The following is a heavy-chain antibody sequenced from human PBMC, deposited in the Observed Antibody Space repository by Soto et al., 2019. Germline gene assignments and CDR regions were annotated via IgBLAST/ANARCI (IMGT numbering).Heavy chain of an antibody. D-gene: IGHD3-16*02. CDR1: GFTFSSYA. CDR3: AKTQMITFVGVIVFPPCGAFDI. CDR2: ISGSGGST. Sequence: GGSLRLSCAASGFTFSSYAMSWVRQAPGKGLEWVSAISGSGGSTYYADSVKGRFTISRDNSKNTLYLQMNSLRAEDTAVYYCAKTQMITFVGVIVFPPCGAFDIWGQGTLVPVSS. V-gene: IGHV3-23*01. J-gene: IGHJ3*02.